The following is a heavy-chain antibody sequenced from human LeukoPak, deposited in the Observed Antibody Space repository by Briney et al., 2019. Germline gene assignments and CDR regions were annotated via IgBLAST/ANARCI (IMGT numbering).Heavy chain of an antibody. D-gene: IGHD3-10*01. CDR2: IYYSGST. CDR1: GGSISSFY. J-gene: IGHJ4*02. Sequence: PSQTLSLTCTVSGGSISSFYWSWIRQPPGKGLEWIGYIYYSGSTNYNPSLKSRVTISVDTSRNQFSLKLSSVTAADTAVYHCARVSDSGSHFDYWGQGTLVTVSS. V-gene: IGHV4-59*01. CDR3: ARVSDSGSHFDY.